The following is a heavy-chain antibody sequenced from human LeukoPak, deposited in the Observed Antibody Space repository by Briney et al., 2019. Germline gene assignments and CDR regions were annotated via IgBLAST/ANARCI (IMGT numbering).Heavy chain of an antibody. V-gene: IGHV1-58*01. J-gene: IGHJ4*02. CDR1: GFTFTSSA. CDR2: IVVGSGNT. CDR3: AADKGGYSPFDY. D-gene: IGHD5-18*01. Sequence: GTSVKVSCKASGFTFTSSAVQWVRQARGQRLEWIGWIVVGSGNTNYAQKFQERVTITRDMSTSTAYMELSSLRSEDTAVYYCAADKGGYSPFDYWGQGTQVTVSS.